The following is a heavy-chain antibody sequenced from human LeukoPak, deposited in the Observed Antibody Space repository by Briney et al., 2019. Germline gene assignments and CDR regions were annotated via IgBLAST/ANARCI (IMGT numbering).Heavy chain of an antibody. CDR3: ARIVVVVAALDY. D-gene: IGHD2-15*01. J-gene: IGHJ4*02. Sequence: GGSLRLSCVASGFTFSSYAMGWVRQAPGKGLEWVSDIIDSGVITYYADSVKGRFTISRDNSKNTLYLQMNSLRAEDTAVYYCARIVVVVAALDYWGQGTLVTVSS. CDR2: IIDSGVIT. V-gene: IGHV3-23*01. CDR1: GFTFSSYA.